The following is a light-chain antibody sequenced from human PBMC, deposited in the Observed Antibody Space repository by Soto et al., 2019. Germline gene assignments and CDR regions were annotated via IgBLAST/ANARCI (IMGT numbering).Light chain of an antibody. CDR2: EGG. V-gene: IGLV2-23*01. CDR1: SSDVGSYNL. Sequence: QSALTQPASVSGSPGQSITISCTGTSSDVGSYNLVSWYQQHPGKAPKLMIYEGGKRPSGVSNRFSGSKSGNTASLTISGLQAEDEADYYCCSYAGSSTIVVFGGGTKVTVL. CDR3: CSYAGSSTIVV. J-gene: IGLJ2*01.